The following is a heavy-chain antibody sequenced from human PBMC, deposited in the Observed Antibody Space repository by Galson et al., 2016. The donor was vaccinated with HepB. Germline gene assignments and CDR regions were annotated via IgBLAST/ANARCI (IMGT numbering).Heavy chain of an antibody. V-gene: IGHV1-3*01. J-gene: IGHJ4*02. CDR1: GYTFTSYA. D-gene: IGHD6-19*01. CDR2: INAGNGNR. Sequence: SVKVSCKASGYTFTSYAMHRVHQAPGRRLERMGRINAGNGNRKYSPKFQGRVTITRDTSASTAYMELRSLRSEDTAVYYCASSGWKRTFDLWGQGTLVTVSS. CDR3: ASSGWKRTFDL.